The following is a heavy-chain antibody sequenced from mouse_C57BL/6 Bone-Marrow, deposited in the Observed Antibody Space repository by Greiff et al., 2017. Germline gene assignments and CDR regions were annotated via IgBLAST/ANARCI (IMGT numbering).Heavy chain of an antibody. CDR2: INPSNGGT. J-gene: IGHJ3*01. CDR1: GYAFSSYW. Sequence: QVQLQQSGAELVKPGASVKISCKASGYAFSSYWMNWVKQRPGQGLEWIGNINPSNGGTNYNEKFKSKATLTVDKSSSTAYMQLSSLTSEDSAAYYCARLRIYYDYSWFAYWGQGTLVTVSA. CDR3: ARLRIYYDYSWFAY. V-gene: IGHV1-53*01. D-gene: IGHD2-4*01.